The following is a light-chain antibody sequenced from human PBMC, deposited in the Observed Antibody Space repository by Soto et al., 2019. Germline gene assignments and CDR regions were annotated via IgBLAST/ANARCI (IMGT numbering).Light chain of an antibody. V-gene: IGLV2-14*01. CDR1: SSDVGG. CDR3: SSYTSSSTRV. Sequence: QSALTQPASVSGSPGQSITISCTGTSSDVGGVSWYQQHPGKAPELMIYDVSNRPSGVSNRFSGSKSGNTASLTISGLQAEDEADYYCSSYTSSSTRVFGTGTKLTVL. CDR2: DVS. J-gene: IGLJ1*01.